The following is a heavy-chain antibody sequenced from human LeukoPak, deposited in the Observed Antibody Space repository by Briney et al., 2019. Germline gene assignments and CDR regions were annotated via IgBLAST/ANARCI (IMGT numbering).Heavy chain of an antibody. CDR1: GFTFNNYN. CDR2: ISSHSSYI. CDR3: ARGHYGMDV. Sequence: PGGSLRLSCAASGFTFNNYNINWFRQAPGKGLEWVSSISSHSSYIYYADSVKGRFTVSRDNAKSSLYLQMNSLRAEDTAVYYCARGHYGMDVWGQGTTVIVSS. V-gene: IGHV3-21*01. J-gene: IGHJ6*02.